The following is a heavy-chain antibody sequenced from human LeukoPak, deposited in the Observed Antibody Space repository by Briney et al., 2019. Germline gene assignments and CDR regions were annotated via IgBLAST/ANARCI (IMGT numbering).Heavy chain of an antibody. V-gene: IGHV3-43*01. J-gene: IGHJ4*02. CDR3: TKDRYCTTTFCPLDY. CDR1: GFTFDDYS. CDR2: ISRDGRAT. D-gene: IGHD2-8*01. Sequence: GGPLRLSCVASGFTFDDYSFHWVRQAPGKGLEWLSLISRDGRATYYADSVKGRFTISRDNSKNSLYLQMSSLRTEDTALYYCTKDRYCTTTFCPLDYWGQGTLVTVSS.